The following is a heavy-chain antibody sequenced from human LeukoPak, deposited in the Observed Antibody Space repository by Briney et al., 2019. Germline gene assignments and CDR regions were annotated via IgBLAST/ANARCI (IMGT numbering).Heavy chain of an antibody. D-gene: IGHD3-16*01. CDR1: GFTFSSYS. Sequence: PGGSLRLSRAASGFTFSSYSMNWVRQAPGKGLEWVSSISSSSSYIYYADSVKGRFTISRDNAKNSLYLQMNSLRAEDTAVYYCARGWVPLAFDIWGQGTMVTVSS. V-gene: IGHV3-21*01. CDR3: ARGWVPLAFDI. CDR2: ISSSSSYI. J-gene: IGHJ3*02.